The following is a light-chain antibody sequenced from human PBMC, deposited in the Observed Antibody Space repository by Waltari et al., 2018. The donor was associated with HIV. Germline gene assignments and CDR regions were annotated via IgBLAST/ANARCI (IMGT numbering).Light chain of an antibody. V-gene: IGKV4-1*01. CDR3: QQYYSTPLT. CDR2: GAS. J-gene: IGKJ4*01. CDR1: QSVLYSSTNKNY. Sequence: DIVMTQSPDSLVVSLGERATINCKSSQSVLYSSTNKNYLAWYQQRPRQPPKLLIYGASTRESGVPDRFSGSGSVTDFTLTISSLQAEDVAVYYCQQYYSTPLTFGGGTKVEIK.